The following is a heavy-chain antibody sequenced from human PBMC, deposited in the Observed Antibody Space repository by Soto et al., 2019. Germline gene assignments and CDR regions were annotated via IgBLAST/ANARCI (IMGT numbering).Heavy chain of an antibody. CDR1: GFTFTTYG. CDR2: TSNDGSNK. V-gene: IGHV3-30*03. Sequence: QVQLVESGGGVVQPGRSLRLSCAASGFTFTTYGMHWVRQAPGKGLEWVAVTSNDGSNKYYADSVKGRFTISRDNSKNTLYLQMNSLRAEDTAVYYCARPIXAAGLSSXGMDVWGQGTTVTVS. D-gene: IGHD6-13*01. J-gene: IGHJ6*02. CDR3: ARPIXAAGLSSXGMDV.